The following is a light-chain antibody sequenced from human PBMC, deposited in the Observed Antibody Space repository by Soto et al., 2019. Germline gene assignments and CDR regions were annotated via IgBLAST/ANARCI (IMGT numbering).Light chain of an antibody. CDR1: SSNIGAGYD. Sequence: QSVLTQPPSVSGAPGQRVTISCTGSSSNIGAGYDVHWYQQLPGTAPKLLIYGNSNRPSGVPDRLSGSKSGTSASLAITGLRAEDEADYSCQSYDSSLSGSVFGGETKLTVL. J-gene: IGLJ2*01. CDR2: GNS. CDR3: QSYDSSLSGSV. V-gene: IGLV1-40*01.